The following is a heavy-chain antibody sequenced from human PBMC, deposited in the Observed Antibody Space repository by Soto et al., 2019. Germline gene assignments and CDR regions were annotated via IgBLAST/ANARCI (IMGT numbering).Heavy chain of an antibody. V-gene: IGHV4-39*07. CDR2: IYYSGST. CDR1: GCSSSSSGYY. CDR3: ARGGWFDP. J-gene: IGHJ5*02. Sequence: PSGTLSLTFTVSGCSSSSSGYYWGWIRQPPGKGLEWIGSIYYSGSTNYNPSLKSRVTISVDTSKNQFSLKLSSVTAADTAVYYCARGGWFDPWGQGTLVTVSS.